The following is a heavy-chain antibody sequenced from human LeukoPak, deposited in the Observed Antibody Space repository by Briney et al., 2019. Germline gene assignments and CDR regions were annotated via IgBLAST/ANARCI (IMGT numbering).Heavy chain of an antibody. J-gene: IGHJ4*02. D-gene: IGHD6-19*01. Sequence: ASVKVSCKVSRYTLTELSMHWVRQAPGKGLEWMGGFDPEDGETIYAQKFQGRVTMTEDTSTDTAYMELSSLRSEDTAVYYCATGVAGTNFFDYWGQGTLVTVSS. V-gene: IGHV1-24*01. CDR3: ATGVAGTNFFDY. CDR2: FDPEDGET. CDR1: RYTLTELS.